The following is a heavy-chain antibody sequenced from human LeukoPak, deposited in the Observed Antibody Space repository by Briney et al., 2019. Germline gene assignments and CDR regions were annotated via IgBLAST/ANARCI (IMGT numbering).Heavy chain of an antibody. CDR1: GFTFSIYA. D-gene: IGHD3-10*01. V-gene: IGHV3-23*01. CDR2: IRTGGGIT. CDR3: ATKYS. J-gene: IGHJ5*02. Sequence: PGGSLRLSCAASGFTFSIYAMTWARQAPGKGLGWVSDIRTGGGITYYADSVKGRFTISRDNSKNTLYLQMNSLRAEDSAVYYCATKYSWGQGTLSTVSS.